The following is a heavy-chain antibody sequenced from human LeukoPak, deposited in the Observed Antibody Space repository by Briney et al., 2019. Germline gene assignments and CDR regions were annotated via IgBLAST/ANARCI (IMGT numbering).Heavy chain of an antibody. Sequence: SETLSLTCTVSGGSISSSSYYWGWIRQPPGKGLEWIGSIYYSGSTYYNPSLKSRVTISVDTSKNQFSLKLSSVTAADTAVYYWARFSYYYDSSGHPSPYYFDSGGKGPLVPVSS. CDR1: GGSISSSSYY. D-gene: IGHD3-22*01. CDR3: ARFSYYYDSSGHPSPYYFDS. V-gene: IGHV4-39*01. CDR2: IYYSGST. J-gene: IGHJ4*02.